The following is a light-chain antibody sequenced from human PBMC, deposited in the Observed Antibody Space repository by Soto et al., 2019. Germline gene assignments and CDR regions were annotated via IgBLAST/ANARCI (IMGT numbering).Light chain of an antibody. CDR3: QQDYNLPWT. CDR1: QSVSSN. Sequence: EIVMTQSPATLSVSPGERATLSCRASQSVSSNLAWYQQKPGQAPRLLIYGASIRATGIPARFSGSGSGTAFTLTVSSLQPEDFAVYFCQQDYNLPWTFGQGTKVDIK. V-gene: IGKV3D-15*02. J-gene: IGKJ1*01. CDR2: GAS.